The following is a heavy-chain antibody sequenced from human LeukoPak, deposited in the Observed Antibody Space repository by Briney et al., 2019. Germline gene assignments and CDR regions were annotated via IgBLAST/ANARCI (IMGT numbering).Heavy chain of an antibody. CDR3: AKDRRGRIPPSLFDS. V-gene: IGHV3-23*01. J-gene: IGHJ4*02. CDR1: GFTFSISA. Sequence: SGRSLRLSCAASGFTFSISAMGWVRQAPGKGLGWVSAISVGGGATYYSDSVKGRSTISRDNYKNTLSLQINSLRADDAAVYYCAKDRRGRIPPSLFDSGGEGTLLTVSS. CDR2: ISVGGGAT. D-gene: IGHD2-21*01.